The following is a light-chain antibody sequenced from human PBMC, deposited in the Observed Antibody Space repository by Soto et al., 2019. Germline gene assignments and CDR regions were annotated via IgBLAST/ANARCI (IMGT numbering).Light chain of an antibody. Sequence: QSALTQPRSVSGSPGQSVTISCTGTSSDVGAYSYVSWYQQHPGKAPKLMIYDVTKRPSGVPDRFSGSKSGNTASLTISGLQAEDEADYYCCSYAGSPTRDVFGTGTKVTVL. J-gene: IGLJ1*01. V-gene: IGLV2-11*01. CDR3: CSYAGSPTRDV. CDR2: DVT. CDR1: SSDVGAYSY.